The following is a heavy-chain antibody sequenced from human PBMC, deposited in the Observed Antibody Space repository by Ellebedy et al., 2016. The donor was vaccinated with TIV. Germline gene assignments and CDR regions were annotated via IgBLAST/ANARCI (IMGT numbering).Heavy chain of an antibody. D-gene: IGHD3-22*01. CDR3: ARELPPSPVVIVNYYYYGMDV. V-gene: IGHV1-46*04. Sequence: AASVKVSCKASGYTFTSYYMHWVRQAPGQGLAWMGLINPSGGSNSYAQKLQGRVTMTRDTSTSTVYMELSSLRSEDTAVYYCARELPPSPVVIVNYYYYGMDVWGQGTTVTVSS. CDR2: INPSGGSN. J-gene: IGHJ6*02. CDR1: GYTFTSYY.